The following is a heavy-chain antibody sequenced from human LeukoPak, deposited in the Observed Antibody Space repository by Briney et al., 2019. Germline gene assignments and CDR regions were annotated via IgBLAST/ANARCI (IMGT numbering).Heavy chain of an antibody. D-gene: IGHD3-10*01. CDR3: ARDSGDGSGTYYPYGMDV. CDR1: GFTFNSYN. Sequence: GGSLRLSCAASGFTFNSYNMNWVRQAPGKGLEWVSSISRSSIYIYYADSVKGRFTISRDNAENSLSLQMNSLRAEDTAVYYCARDSGDGSGTYYPYGMDVWGQGTTVTVSS. CDR2: ISRSSIYI. V-gene: IGHV3-21*01. J-gene: IGHJ6*02.